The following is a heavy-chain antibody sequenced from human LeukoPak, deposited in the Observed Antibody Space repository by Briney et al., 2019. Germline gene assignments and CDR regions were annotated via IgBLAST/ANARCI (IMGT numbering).Heavy chain of an antibody. D-gene: IGHD3-3*01. V-gene: IGHV4-31*11. CDR2: IYYSGST. J-gene: IGHJ4*02. CDR1: GGSFSGYY. Sequence: PSETLSLTCAVYGGSFSGYYWSWIRQHPGKGLEWIGYIYYSGSTYYNPSLKSRVTISVDTSKNQFSLKLSSVTAADTAVYYCARGNFWSGYYSYWGQGTLVTVSS. CDR3: ARGNFWSGYYSY.